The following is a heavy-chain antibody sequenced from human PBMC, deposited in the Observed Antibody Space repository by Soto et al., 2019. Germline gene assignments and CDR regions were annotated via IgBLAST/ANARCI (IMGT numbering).Heavy chain of an antibody. CDR3: ARALTIFGVVTADAFDI. J-gene: IGHJ3*02. V-gene: IGHV1-2*04. CDR1: GYTFTGYY. D-gene: IGHD3-3*01. CDR2: INPNSGGT. Sequence: ASVKVSCKASGYTFTGYYMHWVRQAPGQGLEWMGWINPNSGGTNYAQKFQGWVTMTRDTSISTAYMELSRLRSDDTAVYYCARALTIFGVVTADAFDIWGQGTMVTVSS.